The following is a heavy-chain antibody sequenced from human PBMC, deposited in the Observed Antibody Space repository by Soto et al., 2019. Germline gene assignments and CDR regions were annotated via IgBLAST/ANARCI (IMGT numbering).Heavy chain of an antibody. D-gene: IGHD3-22*01. CDR2: IIPIFGTP. Sequence: QVQLVQSGAEVKKPGSSVKVSCKASGGTFSSYAISWVRQAPRQGLEWMGGIIPIFGTPNYAQKFQGRVSXTADESTSTVYMELSSLRSEDTAVYYCARDQYYYDSSGYNYWGQGTLVTVSS. CDR3: ARDQYYYDSSGYNY. J-gene: IGHJ4*02. V-gene: IGHV1-69*12. CDR1: GGTFSSYA.